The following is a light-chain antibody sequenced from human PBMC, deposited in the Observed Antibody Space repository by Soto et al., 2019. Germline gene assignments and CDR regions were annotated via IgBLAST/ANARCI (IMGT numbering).Light chain of an antibody. CDR3: QKYNNWPPYT. V-gene: IGKV3-15*01. J-gene: IGKJ2*01. CDR2: GAS. Sequence: EIVMTQSPATLSVSPGERATLSCRASQSVSSNLAWYQQKPGKAPRLLIYGASTRATGIPARFSGSGSGTEFTLTISSLQSEDFAVYYCQKYNNWPPYTFGQGTKLEIK. CDR1: QSVSSN.